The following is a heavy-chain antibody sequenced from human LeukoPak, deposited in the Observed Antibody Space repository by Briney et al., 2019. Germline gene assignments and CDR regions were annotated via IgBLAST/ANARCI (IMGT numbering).Heavy chain of an antibody. V-gene: IGHV3-64*01. CDR2: ISSNGGST. CDR3: ARSAYGSGSSHADY. Sequence: GGSLRLSCAASGFTFSSYAMHWVRQAPGKGLEYVSAISSNGGSTYYANSVKGRFTISRDNSKNTLYLQMGSLRAEDMAVYYCARSAYGSGSSHADYWGQGTLVTVSS. D-gene: IGHD3-10*01. J-gene: IGHJ4*02. CDR1: GFTFSSYA.